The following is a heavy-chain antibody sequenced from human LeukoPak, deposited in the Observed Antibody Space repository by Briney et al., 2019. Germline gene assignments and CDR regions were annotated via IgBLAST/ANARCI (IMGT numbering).Heavy chain of an antibody. Sequence: GGSLRLSCAASGFTFSRYWMSWVRQAPGKGLEWVAVISYDGSNKYYADSVKGRFTISRDNSKNTLYLQMNSLRAEGTAVYYCARVPITLAGTKDAKYFQHWGQGTLVSVSS. J-gene: IGHJ1*01. CDR1: GFTFSRYW. D-gene: IGHD6-19*01. V-gene: IGHV3-30*03. CDR2: ISYDGSNK. CDR3: ARVPITLAGTKDAKYFQH.